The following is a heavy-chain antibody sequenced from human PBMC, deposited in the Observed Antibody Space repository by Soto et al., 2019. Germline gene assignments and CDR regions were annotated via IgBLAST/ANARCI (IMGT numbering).Heavy chain of an antibody. CDR2: ISYDGSNK. Sequence: GGSLRLSCAASGVTFGSYAMHWVRQAPGKELKWVAVISYDGSNKYYADSVKGRFTISRDNSKNTLYLQMNSLRAEDTAVYYCARALWRDDYNWGYFDLWGSGTLVTVSS. V-gene: IGHV3-30-3*01. CDR3: ARALWRDDYNWGYFDL. CDR1: GVTFGSYA. J-gene: IGHJ2*01. D-gene: IGHD4-4*01.